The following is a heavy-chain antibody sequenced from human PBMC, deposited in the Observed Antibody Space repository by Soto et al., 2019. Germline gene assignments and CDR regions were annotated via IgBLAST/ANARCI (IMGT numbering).Heavy chain of an antibody. J-gene: IGHJ6*02. CDR1: GGSISSSSYY. CDR2: IYYSGST. D-gene: IGHD3-10*01. CDR3: ARQSLVRGVSASYYYYYGMDV. V-gene: IGHV4-39*01. Sequence: QLQLQESGPGLVKPSETLSLTCTVSGGSISSSSYYWGWIRQPPGKGLEWIGSIYYSGSTYYNPSLKSRVTISVDTSKNQFSLKLSSVTAADTAVYYCARQSLVRGVSASYYYYYGMDVWGQGTTVTVSS.